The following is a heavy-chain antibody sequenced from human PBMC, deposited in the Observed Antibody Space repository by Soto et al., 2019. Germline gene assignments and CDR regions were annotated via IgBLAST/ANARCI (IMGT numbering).Heavy chain of an antibody. V-gene: IGHV1-18*01. D-gene: IGHD3-9*01. CDR3: ARDVGSDVVRYFAPYYYYGMDV. CDR1: GYTFTSYG. CDR2: ISAYNGNT. J-gene: IGHJ6*02. Sequence: GASVKVSCKASGYTFTSYGISWVRQAPGQGLEWMGWISAYNGNTNYAQKLQGRVTMTTDTSTSTAYMELRSLRSDDTAVYYCARDVGSDVVRYFAPYYYYGMDVWGQGTTVTVSS.